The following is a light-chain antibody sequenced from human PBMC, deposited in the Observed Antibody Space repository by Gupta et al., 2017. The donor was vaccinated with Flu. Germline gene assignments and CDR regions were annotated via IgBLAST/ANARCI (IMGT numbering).Light chain of an antibody. CDR3: SSYTNSSTFNWV. CDR1: RSDVGGDNY. CDR2: GVN. Sequence: TSSCTGTRSDVGGDNYVYCYHQHPGKAPNLMLYGVNNRHSGGANRVCGSKSGTTAALTISGLQAEDEADYYCSSYTNSSTFNWVFGGGTKLTVL. V-gene: IGLV2-14*01. J-gene: IGLJ3*02.